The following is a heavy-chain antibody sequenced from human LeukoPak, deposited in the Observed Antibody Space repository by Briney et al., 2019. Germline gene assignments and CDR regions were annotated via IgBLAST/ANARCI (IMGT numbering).Heavy chain of an antibody. CDR2: IYYSGST. Sequence: SETLSLTCAVYGGSFSGYYWSWIRQPPGKGLEWIGSIYYSGSTYYNPSLKSRVTISVDTSKNQFSLKLSSVTAADTAVYYCARGDDHYGMDVWGQGTTVTVSS. CDR1: GGSFSGYY. V-gene: IGHV4-34*01. CDR3: ARGDDHYGMDV. D-gene: IGHD1-1*01. J-gene: IGHJ6*02.